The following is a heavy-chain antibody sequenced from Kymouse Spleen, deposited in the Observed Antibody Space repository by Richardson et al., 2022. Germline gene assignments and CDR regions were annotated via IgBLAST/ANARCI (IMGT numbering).Heavy chain of an antibody. CDR1: GGSISSSSYY. Sequence: QLQLQESGPGLVKPSETLSLTCTVSGGSISSSSYYWGWIRQPPGKGLEWIGSIYYSGSTYYNPSLKSRVTISVDTSKNQFSLKLSSVTAADTAVYYCARLIAAAGRGYFDYWGQGTLVTVSS. CDR2: IYYSGST. CDR3: ARLIAAAGRGYFDY. J-gene: IGHJ4*02. V-gene: IGHV4-39*01. D-gene: IGHD6-13*01.